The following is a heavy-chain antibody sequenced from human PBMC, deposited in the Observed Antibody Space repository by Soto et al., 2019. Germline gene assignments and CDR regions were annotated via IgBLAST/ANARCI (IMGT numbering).Heavy chain of an antibody. CDR2: ISGSGGST. Sequence: EVQLLESGGGLVQPGGSLRLSCAASGFTFSSYAMSWVRQAPGKGLEWVSAISGSGGSTYYADSVKGRFTISRDKSKNALYLQMNSMRAEDTAVYYCAKDSGLQRGNGMDVWGQGTTVTVSS. CDR3: AKDSGLQRGNGMDV. D-gene: IGHD4-4*01. V-gene: IGHV3-23*01. J-gene: IGHJ6*02. CDR1: GFTFSSYA.